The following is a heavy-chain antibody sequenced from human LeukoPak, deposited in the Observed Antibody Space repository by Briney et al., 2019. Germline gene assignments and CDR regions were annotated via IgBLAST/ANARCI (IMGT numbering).Heavy chain of an antibody. V-gene: IGHV1-2*02. J-gene: IGHJ5*02. CDR2: INPKSGGT. CDR3: ARGGSTSCYGICGGWFDP. Sequence: ASVKVSCKASGYTFTGYYMHWVRQAPGPGLEWMGWINPKSGGTNYAQKSQGRVTMTWDTSITTVYMELSTLRSDDTAVYYCARGGSTSCYGICGGWFDPWGQGTLVTVSS. CDR1: GYTFTGYY. D-gene: IGHD2-2*01.